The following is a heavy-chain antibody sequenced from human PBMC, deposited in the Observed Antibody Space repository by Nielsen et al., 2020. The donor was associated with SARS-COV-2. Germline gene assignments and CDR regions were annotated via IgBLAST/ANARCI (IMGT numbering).Heavy chain of an antibody. J-gene: IGHJ6*02. D-gene: IGHD6-19*01. V-gene: IGHV3-53*04. Sequence: GESRKLSCAGFGFTVSSNYMSWVRQDPRKGLEWVSVIYSGGSTYYADSVKGRFTISRHNSKNTLYLQMNSLRAEDTAVYYCARDRQDIAVAGTRWEYNYFGMDVWGQGTTVTVSS. CDR1: GFTVSSNY. CDR3: ARDRQDIAVAGTRWEYNYFGMDV. CDR2: IYSGGST.